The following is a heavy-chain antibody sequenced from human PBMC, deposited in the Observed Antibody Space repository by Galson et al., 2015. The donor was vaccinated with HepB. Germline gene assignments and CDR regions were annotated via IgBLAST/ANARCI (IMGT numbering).Heavy chain of an antibody. CDR1: GFTFDDYA. CDR3: AKDHQVDFWSGPAHYFDY. J-gene: IGHJ4*02. CDR2: ISWNSGSI. V-gene: IGHV3-9*01. D-gene: IGHD3-3*01. Sequence: SLRLSCAASGFTFDDYAMHWVRQAPGKGLEWVSGISWNSGSIGYADSVKGRFTISRDNAKNSLYLQMNSLRAEDTALYYCAKDHQVDFWSGPAHYFDYWGQGTLVTVSS.